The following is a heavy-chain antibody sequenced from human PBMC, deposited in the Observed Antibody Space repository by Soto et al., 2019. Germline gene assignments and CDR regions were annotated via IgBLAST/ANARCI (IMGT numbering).Heavy chain of an antibody. V-gene: IGHV1-69*12. J-gene: IGHJ3*02. Sequence: QVQLVQSGAEVKKPGSSVKVSCKASGGTFSSYAISWVRQAPGQGLEWMGGIIPIFGTANYARKFQGRVTITADESTRTACMELSSLRSEYTAVYYCAREDRAGRDAFDIWGQGTMVTVSS. CDR1: GGTFSSYA. CDR3: AREDRAGRDAFDI. CDR2: IIPIFGTA. D-gene: IGHD6-19*01.